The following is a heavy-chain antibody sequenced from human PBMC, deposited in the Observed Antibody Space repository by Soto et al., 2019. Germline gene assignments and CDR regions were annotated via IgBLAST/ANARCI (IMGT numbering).Heavy chain of an antibody. J-gene: IGHJ6*02. CDR1: GFTFSPYY. V-gene: IGHV3-7*03. D-gene: IGHD2-21*02. CDR2: TTQDGNDK. CDR3: AKVICGGDCYPYYYGMDV. Sequence: GGSLRLSCAASGFTFSPYYMSWVRQAPGKGLEWLAMTTQDGNDKHYVDSVRGRFTISRDSAKNSMYLQMNSLRAEDTAVYYCAKVICGGDCYPYYYGMDVWGQGTTVTVSS.